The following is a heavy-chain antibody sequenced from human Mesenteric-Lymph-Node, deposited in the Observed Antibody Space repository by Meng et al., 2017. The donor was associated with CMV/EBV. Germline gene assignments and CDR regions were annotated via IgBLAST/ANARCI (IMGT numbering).Heavy chain of an antibody. V-gene: IGHV3-30*02. J-gene: IGHJ3*02. CDR3: AKDRVSGGAFDI. D-gene: IGHD2-15*01. CDR1: GFTFSNYG. Sequence: GGSLRLSCAASGFTFSNYGMHWVRQAPGKGLEWVTFILYDGSNKYYADSVKGRFTISRDNSKNTLYLHMNSLRAEDMAIYYCAKDRVSGGAFDIWGQGTLVTVSS. CDR2: ILYDGSNK.